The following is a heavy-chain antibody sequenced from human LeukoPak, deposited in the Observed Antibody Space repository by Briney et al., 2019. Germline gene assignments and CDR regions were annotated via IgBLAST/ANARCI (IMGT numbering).Heavy chain of an antibody. CDR3: ASSSGLNWFDP. J-gene: IGHJ5*02. V-gene: IGHV4-39*01. CDR1: GGSISSSSYS. D-gene: IGHD6-19*01. Sequence: KASETLSLTCTVSGGSISSSSYSWGWIRQPPGKGLEWIGSIYYSGSTYYNPSLKSRVTISVDTSKNQFSLKLSSVTAADTAVYYCASSSGLNWFDPWGQGTLVTVSS. CDR2: IYYSGST.